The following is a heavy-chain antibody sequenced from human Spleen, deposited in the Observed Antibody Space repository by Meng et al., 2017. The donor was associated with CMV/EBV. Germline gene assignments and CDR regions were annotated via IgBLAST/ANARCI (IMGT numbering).Heavy chain of an antibody. V-gene: IGHV5-51*01. CDR2: IYPGDSDT. J-gene: IGHJ4*02. D-gene: IGHD2-8*01. CDR3: VRHNGWTTNYFDY. Sequence: GGSLRLSCTTSGYSHTNYWIGWVRQMPGKGLEWMRFIYPGDSDTSYSPSCQGQVAISADKSISPAYLKWSSLKASDTAIYYCVRHNGWTTNYFDYWGQGTLVTVSS. CDR1: GYSHTNYW.